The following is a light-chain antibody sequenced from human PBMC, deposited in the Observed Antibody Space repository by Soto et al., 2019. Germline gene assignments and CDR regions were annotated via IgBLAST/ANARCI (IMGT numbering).Light chain of an antibody. CDR3: SSYTSSMTNV. J-gene: IGLJ1*01. CDR2: DVG. Sequence: QSALTQPASVSGSPGQPISISCTGTSSDVGGYKSVSWYQHHPGKAPKLILYDVGERPSGVSYRFSGSNSGNTASLTISGLQAADEADYFCSSYTSSMTNVFGSGTKLTVL. CDR1: SSDVGGYKS. V-gene: IGLV2-14*03.